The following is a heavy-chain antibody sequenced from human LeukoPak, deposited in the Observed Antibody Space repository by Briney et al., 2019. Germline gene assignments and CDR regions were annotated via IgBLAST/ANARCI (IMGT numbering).Heavy chain of an antibody. D-gene: IGHD3-22*01. CDR2: IYSGGTT. V-gene: IGHV3-53*01. Sequence: GGSLRLSCAASGFTVSSNYMSWVRQAPGKGLEWVSVIYSGGTTYYADSVKGRFTISRDNSKNTLYLQMNSLRAEDTAVYYCARGQRTYYYDSSGYYYFDYWGQGTLVTVSS. CDR3: ARGQRTYYYDSSGYYYFDY. CDR1: GFTVSSNY. J-gene: IGHJ4*02.